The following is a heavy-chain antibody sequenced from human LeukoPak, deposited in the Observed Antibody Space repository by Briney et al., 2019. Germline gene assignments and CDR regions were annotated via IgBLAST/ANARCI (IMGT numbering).Heavy chain of an antibody. CDR3: ARLYADTAMDR. Sequence: GGSLEISCQGSGYNFTSYWIGWVRPVPGKGLEWVGIIYPGDSDTRYSPSFQGQVTISADKSISTAYLQWSSLKASDTAMYYCARLYADTAMDRWGQGTLVTVSS. D-gene: IGHD5-18*01. CDR1: GYNFTSYW. V-gene: IGHV5-51*01. CDR2: IYPGDSDT. J-gene: IGHJ4*02.